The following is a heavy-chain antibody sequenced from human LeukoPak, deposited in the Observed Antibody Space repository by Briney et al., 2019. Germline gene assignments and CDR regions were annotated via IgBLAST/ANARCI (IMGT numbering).Heavy chain of an antibody. Sequence: GRSLRLSCAASGFTFSSYGMHWVRQAPGKGLEWVADIWYDGSNKYYADSVKGRFTIFRDNSKNTLYLQMNSLRAEDTAVYYCARAPYDLPRYGMDVWRQGTTVTVSS. CDR1: GFTFSSYG. CDR2: IWYDGSNK. J-gene: IGHJ6*02. D-gene: IGHD3-3*01. V-gene: IGHV3-33*01. CDR3: ARAPYDLPRYGMDV.